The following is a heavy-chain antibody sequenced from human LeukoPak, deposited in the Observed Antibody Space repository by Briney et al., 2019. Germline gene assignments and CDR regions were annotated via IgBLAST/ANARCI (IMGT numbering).Heavy chain of an antibody. CDR3: ARGNRYSSRWYEGFDY. J-gene: IGHJ4*02. CDR1: GYTFTSYD. D-gene: IGHD6-13*01. Sequence: ASVKVCCTASGYTFTSYDVSWMRQAPGQGLEWMGWIGAYNGNTNYAQKFRGRVTMTTDTSTSTAYMELRSLRSDDTAVYYCARGNRYSSRWYEGFDYWGQGTLVTVSS. CDR2: IGAYNGNT. V-gene: IGHV1-18*04.